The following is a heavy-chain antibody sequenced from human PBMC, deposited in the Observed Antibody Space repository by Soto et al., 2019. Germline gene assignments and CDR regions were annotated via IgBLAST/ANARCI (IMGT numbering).Heavy chain of an antibody. J-gene: IGHJ4*02. Sequence: GASVKVSCKASGYTFTSYGISWVRQAPGQGLEWMGWISAYNGNTNYAQKLQGRVTMTTDTSTSTAYMELRSLRSDDTAVYYCARGAYYYDSSGYFVDYWGQGTLVTVSS. CDR2: ISAYNGNT. V-gene: IGHV1-18*01. CDR3: ARGAYYYDSSGYFVDY. CDR1: GYTFTSYG. D-gene: IGHD3-22*01.